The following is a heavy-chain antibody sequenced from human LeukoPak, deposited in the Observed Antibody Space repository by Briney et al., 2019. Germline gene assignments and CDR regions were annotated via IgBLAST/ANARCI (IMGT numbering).Heavy chain of an antibody. D-gene: IGHD3-22*01. CDR2: INHSGST. Sequence: SETLSLTCAVYGGSFSGYYWSWIRQPPGKGLEWIGEINHSGSTYYNPSLKSRVTISVDTSKNQFSLKLSSVTAADTAVYYCARDPYYDSSGPFDYWGQGTLVTVSS. CDR3: ARDPYYDSSGPFDY. J-gene: IGHJ4*02. CDR1: GGSFSGYY. V-gene: IGHV4-34*01.